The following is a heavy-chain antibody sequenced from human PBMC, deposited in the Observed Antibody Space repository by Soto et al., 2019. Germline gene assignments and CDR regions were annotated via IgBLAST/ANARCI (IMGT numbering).Heavy chain of an antibody. CDR3: AKEGPGNYYYYGMDV. Sequence: PXGSLRLSCAASGFTFSSYAMSGVRQAPGKGLEWVSAISGSGGSTYYADSVKGRFTISRDNSKNTLYLQMNSLRAEDTAVYYCAKEGPGNYYYYGMDVWGQGTTVTVSS. J-gene: IGHJ6*02. CDR2: ISGSGGST. CDR1: GFTFSSYA. V-gene: IGHV3-23*01.